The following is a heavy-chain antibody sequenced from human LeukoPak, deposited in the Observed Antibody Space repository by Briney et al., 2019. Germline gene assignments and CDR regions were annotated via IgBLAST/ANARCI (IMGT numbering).Heavy chain of an antibody. CDR1: GYTFTSYD. Sequence: ASVKVSCTASGYTFTSYDINWVRQATGQGLEWMGWMNPNSGNTGYAQKFQGRVTITRNTSISTAYMELSSLRSEDTAVYYCARGTRKAMVRGAHLYYFDYWGQGTLVTVSS. CDR2: MNPNSGNT. D-gene: IGHD3-10*01. J-gene: IGHJ4*02. CDR3: ARGTRKAMVRGAHLYYFDY. V-gene: IGHV1-8*03.